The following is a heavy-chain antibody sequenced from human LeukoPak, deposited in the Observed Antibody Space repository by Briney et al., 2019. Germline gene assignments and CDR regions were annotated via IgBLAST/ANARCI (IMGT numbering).Heavy chain of an antibody. Sequence: PGGSLRLSCAASGFTFSSYAMHWVRQAPGKGLEWVAVISYDGSNKYYADSVKGRFTISRDNSKNTLYLQMNSLRAEDTAVYYCARDAHTYYYGSGSYYIPQNIDYWGQGTLVTVSS. J-gene: IGHJ4*02. D-gene: IGHD3-10*01. V-gene: IGHV3-30-3*01. CDR1: GFTFSSYA. CDR2: ISYDGSNK. CDR3: ARDAHTYYYGSGSYYIPQNIDY.